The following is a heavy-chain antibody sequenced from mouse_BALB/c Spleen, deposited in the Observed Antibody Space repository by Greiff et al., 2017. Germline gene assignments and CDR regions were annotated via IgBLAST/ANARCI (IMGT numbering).Heavy chain of an antibody. V-gene: IGHV5-17*02. CDR1: GFTFSSFG. Sequence: VQLKESGGGLVQPGGSRKLSCAASGFTFSSFGMHWVRQAPEKGLEWVAYISSGSSTIYYADTVKGRFTISRDNPKNTLFLQMTSLRSEDTAMYYCASELGRYAMDYWGQGTSVTVSS. CDR2: ISSGSSTI. J-gene: IGHJ4*01. D-gene: IGHD4-1*01. CDR3: ASELGRYAMDY.